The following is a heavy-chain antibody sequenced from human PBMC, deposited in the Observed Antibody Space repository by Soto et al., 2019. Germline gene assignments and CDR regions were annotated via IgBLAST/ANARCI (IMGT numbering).Heavy chain of an antibody. J-gene: IGHJ4*02. CDR1: GYRFTNFW. CDR3: ASPPYNWDEYFDS. Sequence: EVQLVQSGAEVKKPGESLKISCRGSGYRFTNFWIGWVRQIPGKGLEWMGVIYPGDSDTRYSPSFQGQVTISADKSINTAYLQWNSLKASDSAIYYCASPPYNWDEYFDSWGQGTLVSVSS. D-gene: IGHD1-1*01. CDR2: IYPGDSDT. V-gene: IGHV5-51*01.